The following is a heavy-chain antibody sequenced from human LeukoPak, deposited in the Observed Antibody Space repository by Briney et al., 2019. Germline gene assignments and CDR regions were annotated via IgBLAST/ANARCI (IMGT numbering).Heavy chain of an antibody. Sequence: GASVKVSCKASGYTFTSYGISWVRQAPGQGLEWMGWINPNSGGTNYAQKFQGRVTMTRDTSISTAYMELSRLRSDDTAVYYCARTHPAAEDAFDIWGQGTMVTVSS. V-gene: IGHV1-2*02. D-gene: IGHD6-13*01. CDR2: INPNSGGT. CDR3: ARTHPAAEDAFDI. CDR1: GYTFTSYG. J-gene: IGHJ3*02.